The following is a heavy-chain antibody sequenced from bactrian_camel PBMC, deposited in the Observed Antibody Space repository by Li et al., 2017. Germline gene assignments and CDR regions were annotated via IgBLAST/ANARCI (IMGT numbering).Heavy chain of an antibody. V-gene: IGHV3S53*01. CDR1: DYHGSRRL. CDR3: AALGCRRRGLTFNY. J-gene: IGHJ4*01. CDR2: VHKEGFT. D-gene: IGHD1*01. Sequence: HVQLVESGGGSVEAGGSLKLSCDASDYHGSRRLMGWFRQAPGVERDGVAAVHKEGFTSYADSVKGRFTISQDDTKRVLWLQMNSLKTDDTALYYCAALGCRRRGLTFNYWGQGTQVTVS.